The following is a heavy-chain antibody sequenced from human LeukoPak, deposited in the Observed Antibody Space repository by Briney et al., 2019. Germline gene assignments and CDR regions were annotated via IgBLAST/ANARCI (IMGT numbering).Heavy chain of an antibody. J-gene: IGHJ3*02. D-gene: IGHD3-22*01. CDR1: GLTFSSYA. CDR3: AREAGKWLLRSDAFDI. CDR2: ISGSGGST. Sequence: GGSLRLSCSASGLTFSSYAMSWVRQAPGKGLEWVSPISGSGGSTNYADSVKGRFTISRDNSKNTLYLQMNSLRAEDTAVYYCAREAGKWLLRSDAFDIWGQGTMVTVSS. V-gene: IGHV3-23*01.